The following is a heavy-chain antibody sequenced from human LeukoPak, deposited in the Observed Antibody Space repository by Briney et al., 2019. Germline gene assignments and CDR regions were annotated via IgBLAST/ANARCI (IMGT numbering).Heavy chain of an antibody. Sequence: PGGSLRLSCAASGFTFDDYAMHWVRQAPGKGLEWVSGISWNSGSIGYADSVKGRFTISRDNAKNSLYLQMNSLRAEDTAVYYCARVSYDSSGYIYDYWGQGTLVTVSS. J-gene: IGHJ4*02. D-gene: IGHD3-22*01. V-gene: IGHV3-9*01. CDR1: GFTFDDYA. CDR2: ISWNSGSI. CDR3: ARVSYDSSGYIYDY.